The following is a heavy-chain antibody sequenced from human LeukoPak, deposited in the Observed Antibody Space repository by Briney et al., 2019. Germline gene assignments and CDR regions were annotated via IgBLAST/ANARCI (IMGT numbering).Heavy chain of an antibody. J-gene: IGHJ5*02. CDR2: LYYSGST. Sequence: SETLSLTCTVYGGSISSYHWSWIRQPPGQGLEWLGYLYYSGSTNYNPSLKSLITISVATSKNQFSLKLSSVTAADTAVYYCARGLYVVPAASGIAEYWFDPWGQGTLATVSS. V-gene: IGHV4-59*01. CDR3: ARGLYVVPAASGIAEYWFDP. CDR1: GGSISSYH. D-gene: IGHD2-2*01.